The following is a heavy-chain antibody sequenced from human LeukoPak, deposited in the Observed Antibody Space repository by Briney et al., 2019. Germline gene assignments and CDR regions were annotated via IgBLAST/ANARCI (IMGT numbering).Heavy chain of an antibody. CDR3: ARDPIAAAGSQFWNMDV. J-gene: IGHJ6*03. D-gene: IGHD6-13*01. CDR1: GFTFSSYS. Sequence: GGSLRLSCAASGFTFSSYSMNWVRPAPGEGLEWVLSISSSSSYIYYADSVKGRFTISRDNAKNSLYLQMNSLRAEDTAVYYCARDPIAAAGSQFWNMDVWGKGTTVTVSS. CDR2: ISSSSSYI. V-gene: IGHV3-21*01.